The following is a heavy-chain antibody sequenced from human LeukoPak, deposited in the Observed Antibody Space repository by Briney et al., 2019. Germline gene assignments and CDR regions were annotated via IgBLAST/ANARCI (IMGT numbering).Heavy chain of an antibody. D-gene: IGHD5-18*01. J-gene: IGHJ4*02. CDR2: IIPIFGTA. CDR1: GGTFSSYA. CDR3: ARFASSSGYSYGSPFGY. Sequence: SVKVSCKASGGTFSSYAISWVRQAPGQGLEWMGGIIPIFGTANYAQKFQGGVTITTDESTSTAYMELSSLRSEDTALYYCARFASSSGYSYGSPFGYWGQGTLVTVSS. V-gene: IGHV1-69*05.